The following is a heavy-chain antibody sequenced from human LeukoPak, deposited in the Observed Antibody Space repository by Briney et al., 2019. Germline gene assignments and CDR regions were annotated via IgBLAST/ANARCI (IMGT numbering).Heavy chain of an antibody. CDR2: INPNSGGT. Sequence: ASVTVSYMASGYTXTGYYMHWVRQAPGQGRKGMAWINPNSGGTNYAQKFQGRVTMTRDTSISTAYMELRRLSSDDTAVYYCARGTYRRATSYYFDYWGQGTLVTVSS. CDR3: ARGTYRRATSYYFDY. CDR1: GYTXTGYY. V-gene: IGHV1-2*02. J-gene: IGHJ4*02. D-gene: IGHD1-26*01.